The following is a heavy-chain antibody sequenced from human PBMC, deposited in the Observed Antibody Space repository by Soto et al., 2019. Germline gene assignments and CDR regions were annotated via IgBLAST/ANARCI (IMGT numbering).Heavy chain of an antibody. CDR2: IYSDGST. V-gene: IGHV3-66*01. CDR3: ATLTKYDILTGFYPC. CDR1: GFTVNSNY. J-gene: IGHJ4*02. D-gene: IGHD3-9*01. Sequence: EVQLVESGGGLVQPGGSLRLSCAASGFTVNSNYMSWVRQASGKGLEWVSVIYSDGSTYYADSVKGRFIISRDNSNNTLYFQMNSLRAEDTAVYYCATLTKYDILTGFYPCWGQGTLVTVSS.